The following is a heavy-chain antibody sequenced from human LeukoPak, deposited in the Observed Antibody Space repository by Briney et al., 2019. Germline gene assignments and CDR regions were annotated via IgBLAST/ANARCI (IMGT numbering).Heavy chain of an antibody. V-gene: IGHV3-30*18. CDR1: GFTFSSYG. CDR3: AKARPGGNNYYYYGMDV. Sequence: GRSLRLSCAASGFTFSSYGMHWVRQAPGKGLEWVAVISYDGSNKYYADSVKGRFTISRDNSKNTLYLQMDSLRAEDTAVYYCAKARPGGNNYYYYGMDVWGQGTTVTVSS. J-gene: IGHJ6*02. CDR2: ISYDGSNK. D-gene: IGHD4-23*01.